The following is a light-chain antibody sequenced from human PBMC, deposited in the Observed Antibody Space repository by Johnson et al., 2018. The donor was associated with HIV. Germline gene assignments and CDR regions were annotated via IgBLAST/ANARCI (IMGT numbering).Light chain of an antibody. Sequence: QSVLTQPPSVSAAPGQKVTISCSGSSSNIGNNYVSWYQQVPGTAPKLLIYDNNKRPSGIPDRFSGYKSDTSATLGITGLQTGDEADYYCGTWDSSLSAGVFGTGTKVTVL. J-gene: IGLJ1*01. CDR3: GTWDSSLSAGV. V-gene: IGLV1-51*01. CDR2: DNN. CDR1: SSNIGNNY.